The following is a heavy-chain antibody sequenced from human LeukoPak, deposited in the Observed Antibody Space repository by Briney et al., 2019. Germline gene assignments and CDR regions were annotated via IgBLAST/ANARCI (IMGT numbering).Heavy chain of an antibody. Sequence: GASVKVSCKASGYTFTSYDINWVRQATGQGLEWMGCMNPNSGNTGYAQKFQGRVTMTRNTSISTAYMELRSLRPEDTAVYYCAGTPGRHCSSTSCYDYYYYGMDVWGQGTTVTVSS. CDR2: MNPNSGNT. J-gene: IGHJ6*02. CDR3: AGTPGRHCSSTSCYDYYYYGMDV. V-gene: IGHV1-8*01. D-gene: IGHD2-2*01. CDR1: GYTFTSYD.